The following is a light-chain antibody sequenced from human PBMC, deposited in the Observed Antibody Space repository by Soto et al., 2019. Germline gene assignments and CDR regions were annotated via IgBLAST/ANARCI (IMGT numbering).Light chain of an antibody. V-gene: IGLV2-14*01. CDR3: SSYTSSSTYVV. J-gene: IGLJ2*01. Sequence: QPALTQPASVSGSPGQSITISCTGTSSDVGGYNYVSWYQQHPGKAPKLMIYDVSNRPSGVSNRFSGSKSGNTASLTISGLQAEDEADYYCSSYTSSSTYVVFGGGTQLTVL. CDR2: DVS. CDR1: SSDVGGYNY.